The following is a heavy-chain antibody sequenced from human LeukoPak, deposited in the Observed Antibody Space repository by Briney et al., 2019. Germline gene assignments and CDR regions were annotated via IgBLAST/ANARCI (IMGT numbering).Heavy chain of an antibody. CDR2: INHSGST. CDR3: ARRHSTTTTRGGYYYGMDV. J-gene: IGHJ6*02. Sequence: LETLSLTCAVYGGSFSGYYWSWIRQPPGKGLEWIGEINHSGSTNYNPSLKSRVTISVDTSKNQFSLKLSSVTAADTAVYYCARRHSTTTTRGGYYYGMDVWGQGTTVTVSS. D-gene: IGHD4-17*01. CDR1: GGSFSGYY. V-gene: IGHV4-34*01.